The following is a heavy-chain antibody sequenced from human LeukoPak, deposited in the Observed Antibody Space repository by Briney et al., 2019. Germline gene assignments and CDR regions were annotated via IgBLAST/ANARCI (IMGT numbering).Heavy chain of an antibody. D-gene: IGHD2/OR15-2a*01. V-gene: IGHV3-53*01. CDR2: TYSGGNT. CDR1: GFTVSNSH. J-gene: IGHJ4*02. CDR3: ARGRNYFPIDY. Sequence: GGSLRLSCAASGFTVSNSHMTWVRQTPGKGLEWVPVTYSGGNTDYADSVKGRFTTSRDNSKNTLYLQMSSLRVEDTAIYYCARGRNYFPIDYWGQGTFVIVSS.